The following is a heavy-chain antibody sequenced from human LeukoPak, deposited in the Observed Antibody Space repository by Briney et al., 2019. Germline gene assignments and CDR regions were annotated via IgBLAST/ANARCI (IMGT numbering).Heavy chain of an antibody. CDR1: GFTFSSYS. J-gene: IGHJ4*02. Sequence: GGSLRLSCAASGFTFSSYSMNWVRQAPGKGLEWVSSISSSSSYIYYADSVKGRFTISRDNAKNSLYLQMNSLRAEDTAVYYCAKVHGNYYDSSGFDYWGQGTLVTVSS. V-gene: IGHV3-21*04. CDR2: ISSSSSYI. CDR3: AKVHGNYYDSSGFDY. D-gene: IGHD3-22*01.